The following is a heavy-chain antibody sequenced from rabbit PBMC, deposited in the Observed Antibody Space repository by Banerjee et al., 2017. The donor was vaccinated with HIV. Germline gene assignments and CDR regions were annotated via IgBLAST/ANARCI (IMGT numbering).Heavy chain of an antibody. J-gene: IGHJ4*01. V-gene: IGHV1S45*01. CDR2: IDVGSSGAT. D-gene: IGHD8-1*01. CDR1: GFSFSNGYV. CDR3: ARDAGSSYDL. Sequence: QEQLEESGGDLVKPEGSLTLTCTASGFSFSNGYVMCWVRQAPGKGPEWIACIDVGSSGATYYASWAKGRFTISKTSSTTVTLQMTSLTAADTATYFCARDAGSSYDLWGPGTLVTVS.